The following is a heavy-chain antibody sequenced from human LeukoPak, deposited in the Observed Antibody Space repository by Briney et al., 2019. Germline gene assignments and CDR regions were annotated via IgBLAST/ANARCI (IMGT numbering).Heavy chain of an antibody. CDR1: GFTVSSNY. Sequence: GSLRLSCAASGFTVSSNYMSWVRQAPGKGLEWVSVIYSGGSTYYADSVKGRFTISRDNSKNTLYLQMNSLRAEDTAVYYCARVGFSNWWFDPWGQGTLVTVSS. J-gene: IGHJ5*02. V-gene: IGHV3-66*02. CDR2: IYSGGST. CDR3: ARVGFSNWWFDP. D-gene: IGHD4-11*01.